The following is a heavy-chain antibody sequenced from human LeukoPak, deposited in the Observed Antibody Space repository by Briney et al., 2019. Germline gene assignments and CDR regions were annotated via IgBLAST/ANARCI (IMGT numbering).Heavy chain of an antibody. Sequence: QTGGSLTLSCAVSGFTFSNYWMHWVRQAPGKGLVWVSCISSDGSSTNYAGSVKGRFSISRDNAKNTLYLHMNSLRAEDTALYYCARPMISVMSLGADFWGQGSLVTVSS. D-gene: IGHD3/OR15-3a*01. CDR3: ARPMISVMSLGADF. J-gene: IGHJ4*02. CDR1: GFTFSNYW. V-gene: IGHV3-74*01. CDR2: ISSDGSST.